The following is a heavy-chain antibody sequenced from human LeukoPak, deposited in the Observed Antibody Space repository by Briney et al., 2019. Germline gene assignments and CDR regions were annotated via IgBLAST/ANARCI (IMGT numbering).Heavy chain of an antibody. CDR2: ISGSGGSS. V-gene: IGHV3-23*01. J-gene: IGHJ4*02. CDR1: GFTFTSYD. CDR3: AKDSRSGTYFDY. D-gene: IGHD1-26*01. Sequence: GGSLRLSCAASGFTFTSYDMSWVRQAPGKGLEWVSAISGSGGSSYYADSVKGRFAISRDNSKNTLYLQMNSLRAEDTAVYYCAKDSRSGTYFDYWGQGTLVTVSS.